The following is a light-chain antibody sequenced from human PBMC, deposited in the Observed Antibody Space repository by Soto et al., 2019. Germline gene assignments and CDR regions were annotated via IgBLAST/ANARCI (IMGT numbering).Light chain of an antibody. CDR2: WAS. V-gene: IGKV4-1*01. CDR1: QSVLYSSNDKNH. Sequence: DIVMTQYPDSLAVSLGERATINCRSSQSVLYSSNDKNHLVWFQQKPGQPPKLLIYWASTRQSGVPERFSGSGSGTDVTLTISSLQAEDVAVYYCQQFAATPFTVGPGTKVDI. CDR3: QQFAATPFT. J-gene: IGKJ3*01.